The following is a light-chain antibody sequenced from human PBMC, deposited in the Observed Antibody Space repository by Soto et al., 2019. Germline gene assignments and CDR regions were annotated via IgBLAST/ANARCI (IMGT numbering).Light chain of an antibody. CDR2: GAS. V-gene: IGKV3-15*01. Sequence: EIVLTQSPGTLSLSPGERATLSCRASQSVSSSSLAWYHHKPGQAPRLLIYGASTRATGIPARFSGSGSGTEFTLTISSLQSEDFAVYYCQQYNNWPRTFGQGTKVDIK. CDR1: QSVSSS. J-gene: IGKJ1*01. CDR3: QQYNNWPRT.